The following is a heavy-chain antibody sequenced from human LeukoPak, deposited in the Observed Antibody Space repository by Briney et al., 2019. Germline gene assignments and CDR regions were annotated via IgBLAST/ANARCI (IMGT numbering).Heavy chain of an antibody. CDR2: IIPIFGTA. CDR1: GGTFSSYA. D-gene: IGHD5-24*01. Sequence: GASVKLSCKASGGTFSSYAISWVRQAPGQGLEWMGGIIPIFGTANYAQKFQGRVTITADESTSTAYMELSSLRTEDTAVYYCACTEEMATITDYYYGMDVWGQGTTVTVS. J-gene: IGHJ6*02. CDR3: ACTEEMATITDYYYGMDV. V-gene: IGHV1-69*13.